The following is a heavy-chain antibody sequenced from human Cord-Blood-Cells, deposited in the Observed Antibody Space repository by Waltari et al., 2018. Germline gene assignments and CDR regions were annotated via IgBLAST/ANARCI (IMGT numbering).Heavy chain of an antibody. D-gene: IGHD3-10*02. Sequence: QVQLQESGPGLVKPSQTLSLTCTVSGGSISSGGYYWSWILQHPGKGLEWIGYIYYSGSTYYNPSLKSRVTISVDTSKNQFSLKLSSVTAADTAVYYCASGVRGVIITSDAFDIWGQGTMVTVSS. CDR3: ASGVRGVIITSDAFDI. CDR2: IYYSGST. J-gene: IGHJ3*02. V-gene: IGHV4-31*03. CDR1: GGSISSGGYY.